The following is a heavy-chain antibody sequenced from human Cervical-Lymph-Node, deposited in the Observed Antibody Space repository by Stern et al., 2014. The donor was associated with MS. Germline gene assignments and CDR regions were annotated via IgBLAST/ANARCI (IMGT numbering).Heavy chain of an antibody. V-gene: IGHV3-73*01. J-gene: IGHJ4*02. CDR2: IRTKPNNYAT. Sequence: EVQLVESGGGLVQPGGSLKLSCAASGFTFSASAMHWVRQAPGKGLEWVGRIRTKPNNYATIYDSSGQGRFTISRDDSENTVFLQMSNLKIEDTAVYYCKTKEYWGQGTLVTVSS. CDR3: KTKEY. CDR1: GFTFSASA.